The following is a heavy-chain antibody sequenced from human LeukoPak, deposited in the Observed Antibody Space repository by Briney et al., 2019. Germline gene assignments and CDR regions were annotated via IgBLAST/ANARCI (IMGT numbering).Heavy chain of an antibody. CDR3: ARGGWSATTASYYLDF. CDR2: INAGNGNT. V-gene: IGHV1-3*01. Sequence: ASVKVSCKASEYTFTDYAINWVRQAPGQRLESMGWINAGNGNTRYSQRFQGRVTITRDTSASTAYMELSSLTSEDTAVYYCARGGWSATTASYYLDFWGQGTLVTVSS. J-gene: IGHJ4*02. CDR1: EYTFTDYA. D-gene: IGHD2-21*02.